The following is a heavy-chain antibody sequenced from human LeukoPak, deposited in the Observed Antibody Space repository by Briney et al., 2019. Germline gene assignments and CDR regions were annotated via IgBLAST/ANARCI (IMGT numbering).Heavy chain of an antibody. CDR2: ITTSGGT. Sequence: ASVNVSCMASGYTFTRYAMLWVRQAPRQRLEWMGWITTSGGTNYPQRFQGMVAITRDTSTTTAYMDLSRLTSHDTAVYYCARDRYGDGFAHFDYWGEGALVTVSS. D-gene: IGHD5-24*01. J-gene: IGHJ4*02. V-gene: IGHV1-2*02. CDR3: ARDRYGDGFAHFDY. CDR1: GYTFTRYA.